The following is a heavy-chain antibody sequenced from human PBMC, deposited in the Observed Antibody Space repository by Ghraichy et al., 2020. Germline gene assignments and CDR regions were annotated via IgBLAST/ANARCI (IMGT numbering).Heavy chain of an antibody. CDR2: IYTGGNV. Sequence: GETLNISCAASGLTVSNNFMSWVRQAPGKGLEWVSIIYTGGNVYYADSVKGRFIISRDYSRNTVYLQMNSLRVEDTAVYYCAREWRDSTNWYFDLWGRGSLVTVSS. CDR3: AREWRDSTNWYFDL. V-gene: IGHV3-53*01. D-gene: IGHD5-18*01. J-gene: IGHJ2*01. CDR1: GLTVSNNF.